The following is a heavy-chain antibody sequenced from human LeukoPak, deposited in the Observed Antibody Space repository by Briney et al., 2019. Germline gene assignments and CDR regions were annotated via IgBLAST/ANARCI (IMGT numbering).Heavy chain of an antibody. CDR2: ISGSGGST. Sequence: PGGSLGLSCAASGFTFSSYAMSWVRQAPGKGLEWVSAISGSGGSTYYADSVKGRFTISRDNSKNTLYLQMNSLRAEDTAVYYCAKVWFGELLAPFDYWGQGTLVTVSS. J-gene: IGHJ4*02. D-gene: IGHD3-10*01. CDR3: AKVWFGELLAPFDY. V-gene: IGHV3-23*01. CDR1: GFTFSSYA.